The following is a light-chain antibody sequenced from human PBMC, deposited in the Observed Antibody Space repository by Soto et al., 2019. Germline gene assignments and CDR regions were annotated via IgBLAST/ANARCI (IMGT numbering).Light chain of an antibody. J-gene: IGKJ2*01. Sequence: EIVLTQSPGTLSLSPGERATLSCRASQSVSSSSYLAWYQQKPGQAPRLLIYGASSRATGIPDRFSGSGSATDFTLTXSRLEPEDFAVYYCRQYGSSPSYTFGQGTKLEIK. V-gene: IGKV3-20*01. CDR1: QSVSSSSY. CDR2: GAS. CDR3: RQYGSSPSYT.